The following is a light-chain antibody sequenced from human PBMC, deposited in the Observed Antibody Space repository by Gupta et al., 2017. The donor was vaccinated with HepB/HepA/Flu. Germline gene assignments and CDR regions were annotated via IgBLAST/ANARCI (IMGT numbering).Light chain of an antibody. CDR2: GAS. Sequence: EIVLTQSPGTLSLSPGERATLSCRASQRVSSSYLAWYQQKPGQAPRLVLYGASSRATGIPDRFCGSGCGRKLSLTIIKREQEEFAVYYYQQHGHKPPCNFGQGTKVDIK. CDR1: QRVSSSY. J-gene: IGKJ2*02. V-gene: IGKV3-20*01. CDR3: QQHGHKPPCN.